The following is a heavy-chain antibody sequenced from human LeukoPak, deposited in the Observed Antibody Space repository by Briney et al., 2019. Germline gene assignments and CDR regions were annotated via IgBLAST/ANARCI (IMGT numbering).Heavy chain of an antibody. CDR2: INHSGST. CDR3: ARVTRVGATFDY. D-gene: IGHD1-26*01. J-gene: IGHJ4*02. CDR1: GGSFSGYY. Sequence: ASETLSLTCAVYGGSFSGYYWSGIRQPPGKGLEWIGEINHSGSTNYNPSLKSRVTISVDTSKNQFSLKLSSVTAADTAVYYCARVTRVGATFDYWGQGTLVTVSS. V-gene: IGHV4-34*01.